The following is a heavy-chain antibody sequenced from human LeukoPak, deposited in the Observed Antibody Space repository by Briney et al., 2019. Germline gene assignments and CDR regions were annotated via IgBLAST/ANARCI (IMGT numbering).Heavy chain of an antibody. V-gene: IGHV3-30*18. CDR3: AKDLVSFSGWYLDH. CDR1: GFTFSSYG. D-gene: IGHD6-19*01. CDR2: ISYDGSNK. Sequence: PGGSLRLSCAASGFTFSSYGMHWVRQAPGKGLEWVAVISYDGSNKYYADSVKGRFTISRDNSKNTLYLQMNSLRAEDTAVYYCAKDLVSFSGWYLDHWGQGTLVTVSS. J-gene: IGHJ4*02.